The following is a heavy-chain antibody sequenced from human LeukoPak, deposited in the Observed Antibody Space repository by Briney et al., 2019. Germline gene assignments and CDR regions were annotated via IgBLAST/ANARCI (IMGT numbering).Heavy chain of an antibody. CDR2: IYYSGST. CDR1: GGSISSSSYY. Sequence: PSETLSLTCTVSGGSISSSSYYWGWIRQPPGKGLEWIGSIYYSGSTYYNPSLKSRVTISVDTSKNQFSLKLSSVTAADTAVYYCARDAGLLWDYYYYMDVWGKGTTVTVSS. CDR3: ARDAGLLWDYYYYMDV. D-gene: IGHD2-2*01. J-gene: IGHJ6*03. V-gene: IGHV4-39*07.